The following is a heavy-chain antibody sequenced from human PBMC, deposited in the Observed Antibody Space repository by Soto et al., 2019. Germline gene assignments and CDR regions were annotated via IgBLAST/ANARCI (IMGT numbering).Heavy chain of an antibody. Sequence: GGSLRLSCAASGFTFSTYYMNWVRQAPGKGLEWVAAISPDGSDHYYMDSVKGRFTISRDNAKNSLYLQMNSLRAEDTALYYCTRVIPAASDSWGQGTLVTVSS. D-gene: IGHD2-2*01. CDR1: GFTFSTYY. J-gene: IGHJ4*02. CDR2: ISPDGSDH. CDR3: TRVIPAASDS. V-gene: IGHV3-7*01.